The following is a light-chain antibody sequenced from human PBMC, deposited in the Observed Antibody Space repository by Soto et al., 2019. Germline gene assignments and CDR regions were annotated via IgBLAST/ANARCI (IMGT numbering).Light chain of an antibody. V-gene: IGKV3-11*01. Sequence: DIMLTQSPATLSLSPGERVTISFRASQSVSMYLAWYQQKPGRAPRLFIYNTSNLATGIPARVSGSGSGTDFTLTISSLEPEDFAVYYCQQHSNCPRTFGQGTKVDIK. CDR1: QSVSMY. CDR2: NTS. J-gene: IGKJ1*01. CDR3: QQHSNCPRT.